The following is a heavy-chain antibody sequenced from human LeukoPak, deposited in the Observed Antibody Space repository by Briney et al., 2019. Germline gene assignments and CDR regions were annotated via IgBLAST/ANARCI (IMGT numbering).Heavy chain of an antibody. CDR3: AKGRYCGGACYSGLDY. CDR1: GFTFSSYA. J-gene: IGHJ4*02. Sequence: GGSLTLSCAASGFTFSSYAMSWVRQAPGKGLEWVSAIRGSGGSTYYADSVKGRFTISRDNSKNTLYLQMNSLRAEDTAVYYCAKGRYCGGACYSGLDYWGQGTLVTVSS. V-gene: IGHV3-23*01. CDR2: IRGSGGST. D-gene: IGHD2-21*02.